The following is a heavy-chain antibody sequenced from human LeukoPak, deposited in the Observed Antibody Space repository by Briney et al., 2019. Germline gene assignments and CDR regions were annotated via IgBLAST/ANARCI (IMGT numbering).Heavy chain of an antibody. CDR3: ARVAGDMDY. Sequence: SETLSLTCAVYGGSFGGYCWSWIRQPPGKGLEWIGEINHSGSTNYNPSLKSRVTISVDTSKNQFSLKLSSVTAADTAVYYCARVAGDMDYWGQGTLVTVSS. J-gene: IGHJ4*02. CDR1: GGSFGGYC. CDR2: INHSGST. V-gene: IGHV4-34*01. D-gene: IGHD7-27*01.